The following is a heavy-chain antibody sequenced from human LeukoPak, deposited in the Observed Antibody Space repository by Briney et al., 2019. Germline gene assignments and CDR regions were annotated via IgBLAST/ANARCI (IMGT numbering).Heavy chain of an antibody. J-gene: IGHJ4*02. D-gene: IGHD3-10*01. CDR2: IYYSGST. CDR3: ARSYGSGSITGLLHY. V-gene: IGHV4-59*01. Sequence: SETLSLTCTVSGGSISSYHWSWIRQPPGKGLEWIGYIYYSGSTNYNPSLKSRVTISVDTSKNQFSLKLSSVTAADTAVYYCARSYGSGSITGLLHYWGQGTLVTVSS. CDR1: GGSISSYH.